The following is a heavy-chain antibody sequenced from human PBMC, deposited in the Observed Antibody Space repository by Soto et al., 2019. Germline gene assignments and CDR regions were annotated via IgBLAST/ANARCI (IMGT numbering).Heavy chain of an antibody. CDR1: GGSISRYY. CDR3: ARVPAVASTIPSLWFDP. J-gene: IGHJ5*02. D-gene: IGHD6-19*01. CDR2: IHYSGST. V-gene: IGHV4-59*01. Sequence: TLSLTCNVSGGSISRYYWSWIRQPPGKGLEWIGYIHYSGSTKYNPSLKSRVTISVDTSKNQFSLKLTSVTAADTAVYFCARVPAVASTIPSLWFDPWGQGTLVTVSS.